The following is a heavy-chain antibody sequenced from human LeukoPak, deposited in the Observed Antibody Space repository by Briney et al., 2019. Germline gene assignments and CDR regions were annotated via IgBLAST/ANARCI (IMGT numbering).Heavy chain of an antibody. CDR1: GFTFSNYA. Sequence: GGSLRLSCAASGFTFSNYAMNWVRQAPGKGLEWVSSISGSGGNTYYADSVKGRFTISRDNSKNTLYLQINSLRAEDTAVYYCAKAARSDSTDYWGQGTLVTVSS. CDR3: AKAARSDSTDY. CDR2: ISGSGGNT. D-gene: IGHD2-21*02. V-gene: IGHV3-23*01. J-gene: IGHJ4*02.